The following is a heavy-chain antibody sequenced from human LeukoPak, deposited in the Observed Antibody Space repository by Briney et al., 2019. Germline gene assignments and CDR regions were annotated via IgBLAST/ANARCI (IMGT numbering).Heavy chain of an antibody. CDR3: ARSRKGIAVAGTFDY. CDR2: TYYSGST. J-gene: IGHJ4*02. CDR1: GGSISSYY. Sequence: SETLSLTCTVSGGSISSYYWSWIRQPPGKGLEWIGYTYYSGSTNYNPSLKSRVTISVDTSKNQFSLKLSSVTAADTAVYYCARSRKGIAVAGTFDYWGQGTLVTVSS. V-gene: IGHV4-59*01. D-gene: IGHD6-19*01.